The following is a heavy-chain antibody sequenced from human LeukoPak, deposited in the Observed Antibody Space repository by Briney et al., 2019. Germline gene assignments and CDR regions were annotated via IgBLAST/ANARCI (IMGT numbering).Heavy chain of an antibody. J-gene: IGHJ4*02. D-gene: IGHD5-24*01. CDR2: IYSGGTT. Sequence: GSLRLSCAASGFNVTTNYMSWVRQAPGKGLEWVSVIYSGGTTYYADSVKGRFTISRDISKNTLSLQMNSLRAEDTAVYYCARGRRDGYNLGYWGQGTLVAVSS. CDR3: ARGRRDGYNLGY. V-gene: IGHV3-53*01. CDR1: GFNVTTNY.